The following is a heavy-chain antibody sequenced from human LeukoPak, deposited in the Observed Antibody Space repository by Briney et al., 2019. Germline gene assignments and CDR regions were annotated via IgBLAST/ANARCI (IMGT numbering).Heavy chain of an antibody. CDR3: ARHGEGFDI. J-gene: IGHJ3*02. CDR2: IYYSGST. D-gene: IGHD3-10*01. Sequence: SETLSLTCTVSGGSISSSSYYWGWIRQPPGKGLEWIGSIYYSGSTYYNPSLKSRVTISVDTSKNQFSLKLSSVTAADTAEYYCARHGEGFDIWGQGTMVTVSS. V-gene: IGHV4-39*01. CDR1: GGSISSSSYY.